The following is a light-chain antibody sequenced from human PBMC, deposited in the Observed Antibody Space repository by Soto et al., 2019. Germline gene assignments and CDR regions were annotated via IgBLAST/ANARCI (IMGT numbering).Light chain of an antibody. Sequence: TPLSSSLAETPRYRATVSCRASQSISSLLAWYQQKRGQAPRLLIYGASTRATGIPARFSGTGSGTEFTLTISSLQSEDFALYYCQQDNDWPLTFGQGTKVDNK. CDR1: QSISSL. CDR3: QQDNDWPLT. CDR2: GAS. V-gene: IGKV3-15*01. J-gene: IGKJ1*01.